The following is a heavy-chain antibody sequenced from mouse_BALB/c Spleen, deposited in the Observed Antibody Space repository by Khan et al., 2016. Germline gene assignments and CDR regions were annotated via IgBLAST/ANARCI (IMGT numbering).Heavy chain of an antibody. D-gene: IGHD1-1*01. CDR2: ISYSGST. CDR1: GYSITSDYA. CDR3: ARNYGSSYFDY. J-gene: IGHJ2*01. V-gene: IGHV3-2*02. Sequence: EVQLVESGPGLVKPSQSLSLTCTVTGYSITSDYAWNWIRQFPGNKLEWMGYISYSGSTTYNPSLNSRISITRDTSKNQFFLQLNSVATEDTATYYCARNYGSSYFDYWGQGTTLTVSS.